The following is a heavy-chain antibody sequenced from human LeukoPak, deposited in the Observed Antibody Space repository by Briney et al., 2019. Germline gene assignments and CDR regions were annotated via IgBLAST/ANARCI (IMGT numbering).Heavy chain of an antibody. CDR1: GYTFTGYY. CDR3: ARDPYYDFWSRYRYYYYMDV. D-gene: IGHD3-3*01. J-gene: IGHJ6*03. Sequence: GASVKVSCKASGYTFTGYYMHWVRQAPGQGLEWMGWINPNSGGTNYAQKFQGRVTMTRDTSISTAYMELSRLRSDDTAVYYCARDPYYDFWSRYRYYYYMDVWGKGTTVTVSS. V-gene: IGHV1-2*02. CDR2: INPNSGGT.